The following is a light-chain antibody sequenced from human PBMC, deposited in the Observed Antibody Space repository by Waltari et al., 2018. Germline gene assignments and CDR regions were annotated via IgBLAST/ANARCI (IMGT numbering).Light chain of an antibody. CDR2: QDT. CDR1: NLGATY. Sequence: SYELTQPPSVSVSPGQTASITCSGDNLGATYACWYQQKPGQSPVLVIYQDTKRPSGIPERFSGSNSGNTATLTISGTQAMDEADYYCQAWDSSTVVFGGGTKLTVL. CDR3: QAWDSSTVV. J-gene: IGLJ2*01. V-gene: IGLV3-1*01.